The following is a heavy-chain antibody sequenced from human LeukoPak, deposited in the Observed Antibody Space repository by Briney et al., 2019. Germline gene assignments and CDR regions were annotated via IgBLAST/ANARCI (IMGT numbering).Heavy chain of an antibody. D-gene: IGHD3-22*01. Sequence: PGGSLRLSCAASGFTFDDYAMHWVRQAPGKGLEWVSLISGDGGSTYYADSVKGRFTISRDNSKNSLYLQMNTLRTADTALYYCAKDVKVDYDSFDYFYSWGVDVWGQGTTVTVSS. CDR3: AKDVKVDYDSFDYFYSWGVDV. CDR2: ISGDGGST. V-gene: IGHV3-43*02. J-gene: IGHJ6*02. CDR1: GFTFDDYA.